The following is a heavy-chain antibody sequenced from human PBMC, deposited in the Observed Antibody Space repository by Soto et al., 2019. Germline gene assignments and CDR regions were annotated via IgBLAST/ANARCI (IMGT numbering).Heavy chain of an antibody. CDR1: GFTFTNSA. V-gene: IGHV1-58*01. CDR2: IVVGSGNT. J-gene: IGHJ1*01. D-gene: IGHD3-10*02. CDR3: ASGTYLFPDRPREYFQH. Sequence: GASVKVSCKASGFTFTNSAVQWVRQARGQRLEWIGWIVVGSGNTNYAQKFQGRVTITADKSTSTAYMELSSLRSEDTAVYYCASGTYLFPDRPREYFQHWGQGTLVTVSS.